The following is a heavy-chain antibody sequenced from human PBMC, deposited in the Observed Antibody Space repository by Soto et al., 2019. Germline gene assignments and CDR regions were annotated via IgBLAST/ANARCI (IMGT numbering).Heavy chain of an antibody. CDR3: ARGPPRYYYDSSGYYDI. V-gene: IGHV4-31*03. CDR1: GGSISSGGYY. D-gene: IGHD3-22*01. J-gene: IGHJ3*02. CDR2: IYYSGST. Sequence: SETLSLTCTVSGGSISSGGYYWSWIRQHPGKGLEWIGYIYYSGSTYYNPSLKSRVTISVDTSKNQFSLKLSSVTAADTAVYYCARGPPRYYYDSSGYYDIWGQETMVTVSS.